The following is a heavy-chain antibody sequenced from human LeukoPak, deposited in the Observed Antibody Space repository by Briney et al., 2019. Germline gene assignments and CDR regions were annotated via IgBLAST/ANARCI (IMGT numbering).Heavy chain of an antibody. J-gene: IGHJ4*02. CDR2: IRYDGSNK. CDR3: AKFERWLQPAFDY. CDR1: AFTFSSYG. D-gene: IGHD5-24*01. V-gene: IGHV3-30*02. Sequence: GGSLRLSCAASAFTFSSYGMHWVRQAPGKGLEWVAFIRYDGSNKYYADSVKGRFTISRDNSKNTLYLQMNSLRAEDTAVYYCAKFERWLQPAFDYWGQGTLVTVSS.